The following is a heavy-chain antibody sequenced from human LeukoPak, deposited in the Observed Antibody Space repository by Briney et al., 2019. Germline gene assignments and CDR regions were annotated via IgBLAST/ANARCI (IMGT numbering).Heavy chain of an antibody. CDR1: GYTFTSYD. J-gene: IGHJ3*02. V-gene: IGHV1-8*03. CDR2: FYLNSNSA. Sequence: AAVKVSCKASGYTFTSYDINWVRPGTGQGLEWMGWFYLNSNSAGYAQNFQGRVTITGDTSMPTAYVELTSLRYEDTAVYYCARVISGFWTGYYDPFDIWGQGTMVTVSS. D-gene: IGHD3/OR15-3a*01. CDR3: ARVISGFWTGYYDPFDI.